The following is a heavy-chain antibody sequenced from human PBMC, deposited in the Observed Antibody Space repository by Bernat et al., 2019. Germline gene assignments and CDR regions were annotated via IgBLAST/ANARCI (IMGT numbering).Heavy chain of an antibody. V-gene: IGHV3-30-3*01. D-gene: IGHD2-2*02. CDR2: ISYDGSSK. CDR1: GFTFSSYA. CDR3: ARGGDIVVVPAAILMGMDV. Sequence: QVQLVESGGGVVQPGRSLRLSCAASGFTFSSYAMHWVRQAPGKGLEWVAVISYDGSSKYYADSVKGRFTISRDNSKNTLYLQMNSLRAEDTAVYYCARGGDIVVVPAAILMGMDVWGQGTTVTVSS. J-gene: IGHJ6*02.